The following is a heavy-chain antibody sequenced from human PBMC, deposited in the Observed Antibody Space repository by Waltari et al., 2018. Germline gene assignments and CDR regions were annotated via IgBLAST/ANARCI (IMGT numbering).Heavy chain of an antibody. CDR3: TRVLRSSSPTQFDL. D-gene: IGHD6-13*01. Sequence: QLVESGGGLVQPGGSLKVSCEASSFNLSGSAMHWVRQAPGKGLEWGGRSRTKAAGYATQYAPSVKGRFTISRDDSKNTAFLLMNNLKIDDTATYFCTRVLRSSSPTQFDLWGQGILVTVSS. V-gene: IGHV3-73*01. CDR1: SFNLSGSA. J-gene: IGHJ4*02. CDR2: SRTKAAGYAT.